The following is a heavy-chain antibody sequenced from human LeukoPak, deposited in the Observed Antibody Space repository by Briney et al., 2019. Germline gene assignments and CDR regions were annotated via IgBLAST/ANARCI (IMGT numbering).Heavy chain of an antibody. D-gene: IGHD3-22*01. Sequence: SETLSLTCAVNGGSLRGYVWTWIRQPPGKRLDWIAEINDTGSASYKPSLRSRVTISIDMSQKQFSLTVTSMTAADTAVYFCARVASRVPPQSTIVVPVSYFDSWGQGTLVTVSS. J-gene: IGHJ4*02. CDR3: ARVASRVPPQSTIVVPVSYFDS. CDR1: GGSLRGYV. CDR2: INDTGSA. V-gene: IGHV4-34*01.